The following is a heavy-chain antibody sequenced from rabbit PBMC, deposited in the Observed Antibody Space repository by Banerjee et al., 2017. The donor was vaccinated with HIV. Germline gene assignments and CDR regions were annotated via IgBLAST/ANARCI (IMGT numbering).Heavy chain of an antibody. D-gene: IGHD2-1*01. V-gene: IGHV1S40*01. CDR1: GFSFSSTYY. CDR2: IYAGSSGTT. CDR3: ARQSYDDYGAHDAFDP. Sequence: QSLEESGGDLVKPGASLTLTCTASGFSFSSTYYICWVRQAPGKGLEWIACIYAGSSGTTYYASWAKGRFTISKTSSTTVTLQMTSLTAADTATYFCARQSYDDYGAHDAFDPWGPGTLVTVS. J-gene: IGHJ2*01.